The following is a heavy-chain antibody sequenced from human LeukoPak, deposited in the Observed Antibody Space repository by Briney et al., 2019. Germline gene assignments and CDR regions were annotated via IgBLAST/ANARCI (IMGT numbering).Heavy chain of an antibody. Sequence: ASVKVSCKASGYTFTGYYMHWVRQAPGQGLEWMGWINPNSGGTNYAQKFQGRVTMTRDTSISTAYMELSRLRSDDTAVYYCARVLWVSTKYCFDYWGQGTLVTVSS. J-gene: IGHJ4*02. CDR1: GYTFTGYY. CDR3: ARVLWVSTKYCFDY. CDR2: INPNSGGT. D-gene: IGHD2-8*01. V-gene: IGHV1-2*02.